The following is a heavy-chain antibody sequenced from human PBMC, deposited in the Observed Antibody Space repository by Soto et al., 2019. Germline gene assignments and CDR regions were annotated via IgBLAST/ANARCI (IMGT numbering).Heavy chain of an antibody. V-gene: IGHV3-21*01. J-gene: IGHJ4*02. Sequence: PGGSLRLSCAASGFTFSSYSMNWVRQAPGKGLEWVSSISSSSSYIYYTDSVKGRFTISRGNAKNSLYLQMNSLRAEDTAVYYCARVNYYDSSGYYNSFDYWGQGTLVTVSS. D-gene: IGHD3-22*01. CDR2: ISSSSSYI. CDR1: GFTFSSYS. CDR3: ARVNYYDSSGYYNSFDY.